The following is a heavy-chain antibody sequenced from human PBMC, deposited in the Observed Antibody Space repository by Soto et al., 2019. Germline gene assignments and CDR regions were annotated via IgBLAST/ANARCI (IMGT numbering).Heavy chain of an antibody. CDR1: DYTFTSYG. Sequence: QVQLVQSGAEVKKPGASVKVSCKASDYTFTSYGINWERQAPGEGLEWMGWISPYNDNTQYAQRFQGRVTLTTDTSTNTAYMELRSLRSDDTAVYYCARGMWELPIDYWGQGTLVTVSS. CDR3: ARGMWELPIDY. V-gene: IGHV1-18*01. D-gene: IGHD1-26*01. J-gene: IGHJ4*02. CDR2: ISPYNDNT.